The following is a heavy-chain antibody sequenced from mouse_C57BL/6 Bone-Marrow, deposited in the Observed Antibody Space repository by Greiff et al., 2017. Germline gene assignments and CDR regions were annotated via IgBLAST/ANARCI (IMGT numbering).Heavy chain of an antibody. CDR1: GYTFTDYN. CDR2: INPNNGGT. Sequence: EVQLQQSGPELVKPGASVKMSCKASGYTFTDYNMHWVKQSHGKSLEWIGYINPNNGGTSYNQKFKGKATLTVNKSSSTAYMELRSLTSEDSAVYYCARWGVLGRYFDYWGQGTTLTVSS. J-gene: IGHJ2*01. V-gene: IGHV1-22*01. CDR3: ARWGVLGRYFDY. D-gene: IGHD4-1*01.